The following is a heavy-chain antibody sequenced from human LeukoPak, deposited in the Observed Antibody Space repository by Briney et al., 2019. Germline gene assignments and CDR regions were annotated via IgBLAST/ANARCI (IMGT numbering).Heavy chain of an antibody. D-gene: IGHD3-10*01. Sequence: SVKVSCKASGGTFSSYAISWVRQAPGQGLEWMGRIIPILGIANYAQKFQGRVTITADKSTSTAYMELSSLRSEDTAVYYCARGGPELRAFDIWGQGTMVTVSS. CDR3: ARGGPELRAFDI. V-gene: IGHV1-69*04. CDR2: IIPILGIA. CDR1: GGTFSSYA. J-gene: IGHJ3*02.